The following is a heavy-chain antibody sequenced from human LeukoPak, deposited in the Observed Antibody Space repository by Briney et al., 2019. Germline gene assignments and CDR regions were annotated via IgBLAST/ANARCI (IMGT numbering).Heavy chain of an antibody. V-gene: IGHV3-30*04. CDR1: GFTFSNYA. CDR3: ARGGYYYDSSGYFDY. Sequence: GGSLRLSCVASGFTFSNYAMHWVRQAPGKGLEWVAVISYDGNNKYYADSVKGRFTISRDNSKNTLYLQMNSLRAEDTAVYYCARGGYYYDSSGYFDYWGQGTLVTVSS. J-gene: IGHJ4*02. D-gene: IGHD3-22*01. CDR2: ISYDGNNK.